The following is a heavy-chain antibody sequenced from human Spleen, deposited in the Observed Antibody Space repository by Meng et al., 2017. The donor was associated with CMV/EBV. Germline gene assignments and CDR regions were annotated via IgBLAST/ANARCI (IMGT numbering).Heavy chain of an antibody. J-gene: IGHJ5*02. V-gene: IGHV1-46*01. CDR3: ARVTAAGGS. Sequence: ASVKVSCKASGYTFTSYYMHWVRQAPGQGLEWMGIINPSGGSTSYAQKFQGRVTMTRDTSISTAYMELSRLRSDDTAVFYCARVTAAGGSWGQGTLVTSPQ. CDR1: GYTFTSYY. CDR2: INPSGGST. D-gene: IGHD6-13*01.